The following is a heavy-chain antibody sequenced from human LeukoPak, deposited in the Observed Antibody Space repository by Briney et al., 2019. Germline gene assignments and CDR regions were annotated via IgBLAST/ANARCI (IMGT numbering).Heavy chain of an antibody. CDR2: IHSGGTT. CDR1: GGSMNNDY. J-gene: IGHJ4*02. CDR3: ASTHYYDSSGFDY. Sequence: SETLSLTCTVSGGSMNNDYFTWIRQPAGKGLEWVGRIHSGGTTNYNPSLMSRVTLSVDTSKNQISLKLSSVTAADTAVYYCASTHYYDSSGFDYWGQGTLVTVSS. V-gene: IGHV4-4*07. D-gene: IGHD3-22*01.